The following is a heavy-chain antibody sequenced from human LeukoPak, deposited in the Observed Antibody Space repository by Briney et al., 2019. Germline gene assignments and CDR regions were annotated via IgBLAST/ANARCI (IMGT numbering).Heavy chain of an antibody. Sequence: ASVKVSCKASGYTFTGYYMHWVRQAPGQGFEWMGWINPNSGGTNYAQKFQGRVTMTRDTSISTAYMELSRLRSDDTAVYYCARSRGLLWFGELPFDYWGQGTLVTVSS. CDR3: ARSRGLLWFGELPFDY. V-gene: IGHV1-2*02. D-gene: IGHD3-10*01. CDR2: INPNSGGT. CDR1: GYTFTGYY. J-gene: IGHJ4*02.